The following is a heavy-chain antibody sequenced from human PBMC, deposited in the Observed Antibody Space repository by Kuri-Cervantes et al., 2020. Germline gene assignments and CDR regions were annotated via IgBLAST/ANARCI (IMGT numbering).Heavy chain of an antibody. V-gene: IGHV1-2*04. CDR1: GYTFTGYY. CDR3: ARTRDSGYDSPLFDY. D-gene: IGHD5-12*01. J-gene: IGHJ4*02. Sequence: ASVKVSCKASGYTFTGYYMHWVRQAPGQGLEWMGWINPNSGGTNYAQKFQGWVTMTRDTSISTAYMELSRLRSDDTAVYYCARTRDSGYDSPLFDYWGQGTLVTVSS. CDR2: INPNSGGT.